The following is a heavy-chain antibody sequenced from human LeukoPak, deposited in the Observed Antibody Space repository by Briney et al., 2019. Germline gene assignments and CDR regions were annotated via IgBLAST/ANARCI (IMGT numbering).Heavy chain of an antibody. D-gene: IGHD2-8*01. CDR3: ARDGVASNGGFDY. CDR1: GFTFSSYG. CDR2: IWYDGSNK. V-gene: IGHV3-33*01. Sequence: GGSLRLSCAASGFTFSSYGMHWVRQAPGKGLEWVAVIWYDGSNKYYADSAKGRFTISRDNSKNTLYLQMNSLRAEDTAVYYCARDGVASNGGFDYWGQGTLVTVSS. J-gene: IGHJ4*02.